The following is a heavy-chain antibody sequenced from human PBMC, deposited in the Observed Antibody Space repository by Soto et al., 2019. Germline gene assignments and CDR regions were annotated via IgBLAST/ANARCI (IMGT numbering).Heavy chain of an antibody. V-gene: IGHV4-30-2*01. CDR1: GGSISSGGYS. CDR2: IYHSGST. D-gene: IGHD6-25*01. CDR3: ARGAVTSSHFDY. J-gene: IGHJ4*02. Sequence: SEPLSLSCAVSGGSISSGGYSWSWIRQPPGKGLEWIGYIYHSGSTCYNPSLKSRVTISVDRSKNQFSLKLSSVTAADTAVYYGARGAVTSSHFDYRGQGNPVTVSS.